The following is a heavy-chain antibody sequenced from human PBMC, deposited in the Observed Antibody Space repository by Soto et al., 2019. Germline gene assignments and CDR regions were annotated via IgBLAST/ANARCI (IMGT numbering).Heavy chain of an antibody. J-gene: IGHJ6*03. CDR1: GGSFSGYY. CDR3: ASGLTGTTYYYYYYYMDV. V-gene: IGHV4-34*01. Sequence: SETLCLTCAVYGGSFSGYYWSWIRQTPGKGLEWIGEINHSGSTNYNPSLKSRVTISVDTSKNQFSLKLSSVTAADTAVYYCASGLTGTTYYYYYYYMDVWGKGTTVTVSS. CDR2: INHSGST. D-gene: IGHD1-7*01.